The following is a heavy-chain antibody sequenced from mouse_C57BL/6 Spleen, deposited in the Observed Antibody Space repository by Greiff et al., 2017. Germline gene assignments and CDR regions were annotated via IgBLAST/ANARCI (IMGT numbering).Heavy chain of an antibody. CDR1: GYSITSGYY. V-gene: IGHV3-6*01. Sequence: EVKLMESGPGLVKPSQSLSLTCSVTGYSITSGYYWNWIRQFPGNKLEWMGYISYVGSNNYNPSLKNRISITRDTSKNQFFLKLNSVTTEDTATXYCASDDYDPDWYFDVWGTGTTVTVSS. D-gene: IGHD2-4*01. J-gene: IGHJ1*03. CDR2: ISYVGSN. CDR3: ASDDYDPDWYFDV.